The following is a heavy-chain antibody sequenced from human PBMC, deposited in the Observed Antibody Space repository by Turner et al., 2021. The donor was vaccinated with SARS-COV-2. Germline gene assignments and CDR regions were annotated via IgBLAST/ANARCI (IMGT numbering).Heavy chain of an antibody. CDR3: ARLMDTAMDYYGTDV. CDR1: RGSISSSSYY. V-gene: IGHV4-39*01. CDR2: IYYSGSA. J-gene: IGHJ6*02. D-gene: IGHD5-18*01. Sequence: QLQLQESGPGLVKPSETLSLTCTVSRGSISSSSYYWGWIRQPPGKGLEWIGNIYYSGSAYYNPSLKSRVTISVDPSKNQFSLKLTSVTAADTAVYYCARLMDTAMDYYGTDVWGQGTTVTVSS.